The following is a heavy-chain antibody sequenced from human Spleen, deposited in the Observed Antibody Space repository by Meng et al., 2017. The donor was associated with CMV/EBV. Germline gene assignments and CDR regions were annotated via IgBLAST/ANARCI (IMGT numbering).Heavy chain of an antibody. V-gene: IGHV4-31*02. Sequence: SGAFINSGGYYWSWIRQHPGRGLEWIGYIYYSGSTYYNPSLKTRVTISFGTSKNQFSLRLGSVTAADTAVYYCARAPSTSEEINFDYWGQGTLVTVSS. CDR1: GAFINSGGYY. J-gene: IGHJ4*02. CDR2: IYYSGST. CDR3: ARAPSTSEEINFDY. D-gene: IGHD2-2*01.